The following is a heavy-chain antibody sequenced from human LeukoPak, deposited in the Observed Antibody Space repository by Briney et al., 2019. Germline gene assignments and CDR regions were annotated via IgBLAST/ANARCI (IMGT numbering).Heavy chain of an antibody. CDR2: ISSSSSYI. CDR1: GFTFSSYS. V-gene: IGHV3-21*06. D-gene: IGHD2-15*01. Sequence: GGSLRLSCAASGFTFSSYSMNWVRQAPGKGLEWVSSISSSSSYIYYVDSVKGRFTISRDNAKNSLYLQMNSLRAEDTAVYYCARFGGGYGVDVWGQGTTVTVSS. CDR3: ARFGGGYGVDV. J-gene: IGHJ6*02.